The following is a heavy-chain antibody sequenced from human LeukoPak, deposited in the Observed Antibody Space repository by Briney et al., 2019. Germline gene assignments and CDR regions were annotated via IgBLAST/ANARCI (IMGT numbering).Heavy chain of an antibody. J-gene: IGHJ5*02. CDR3: ARDLPPGSGGSWSWFDP. CDR1: GYTFTSYG. Sequence: ASVKVSCKASGYTFTSYGISWVRQAPGQGLEWMGWISAYNGNTNYAQKLQGRVTITADKSTSTAYMELSSLRSEDTAVYYCARDLPPGSGGSWSWFDPWGQGTQVTVSS. V-gene: IGHV1-18*01. D-gene: IGHD2-15*01. CDR2: ISAYNGNT.